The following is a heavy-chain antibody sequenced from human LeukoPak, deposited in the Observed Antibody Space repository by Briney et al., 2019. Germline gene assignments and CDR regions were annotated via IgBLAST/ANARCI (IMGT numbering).Heavy chain of an antibody. J-gene: IGHJ4*02. V-gene: IGHV1-46*01. CDR2: INPSGGST. CDR1: GYIFTNYG. D-gene: IGHD2-21*02. CDR3: ATMYGYCGGDCYYDY. Sequence: ASVKVSCKASGYIFTNYGITWVRQAPGQGLEWMGIINPSGGSTSYAQKFQGRVTMTRDTSTSTVYMELSSLRSEDTAVYYCATMYGYCGGDCYYDYWGQGTLVTVSS.